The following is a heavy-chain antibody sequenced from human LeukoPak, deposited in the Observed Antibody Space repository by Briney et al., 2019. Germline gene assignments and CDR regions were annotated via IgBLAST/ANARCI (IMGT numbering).Heavy chain of an antibody. D-gene: IGHD3-22*01. CDR2: ISYDGSNK. CDR3: AREYSSGLYYYYYYMDV. V-gene: IGHV3-30*04. Sequence: PGRSLRLSCAASGFTFSSYAMHWVRQAPGKGLEWVAVISYDGSNKYYADSVKGRFTISRDNSKNTLYLQMNSLRAEDTAVYYCAREYSSGLYYYYYYMDVWGKGTTATVSS. CDR1: GFTFSSYA. J-gene: IGHJ6*03.